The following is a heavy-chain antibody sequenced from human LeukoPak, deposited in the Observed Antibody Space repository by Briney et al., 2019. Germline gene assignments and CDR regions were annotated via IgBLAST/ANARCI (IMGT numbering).Heavy chain of an antibody. J-gene: IGHJ4*02. V-gene: IGHV4-39*07. Sequence: SETLSLTCTVSGGSISSYYWSWIRQPPGKGLEWIGSIYYSGSTCYNPSLKSRVTISVDTSKNQFSLKLSSVTAADTAVYYCARDGRGGYNAGMDYWGQGTLVTVSS. CDR2: IYYSGST. D-gene: IGHD5-24*01. CDR1: GGSISSYY. CDR3: ARDGRGGYNAGMDY.